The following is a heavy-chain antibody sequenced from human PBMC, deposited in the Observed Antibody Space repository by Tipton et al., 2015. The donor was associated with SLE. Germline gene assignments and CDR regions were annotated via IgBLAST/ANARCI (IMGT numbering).Heavy chain of an antibody. J-gene: IGHJ3*02. V-gene: IGHV5-51*01. CDR3: TRRRDYGDFRGDGFDI. D-gene: IGHD4-17*01. Sequence: QLVQSGADVKKPGESLKISCKSFKDSFRTDWIGWVRQMPGEGLEWLGIIYGGASETRFSPSFQGQVTMSPDQSITTAYLQWSSMRASDTAMYYCTRRRDYGDFRGDGFDIWGQGTMVTVSS. CDR2: IYGGASET. CDR1: KDSFRTDW.